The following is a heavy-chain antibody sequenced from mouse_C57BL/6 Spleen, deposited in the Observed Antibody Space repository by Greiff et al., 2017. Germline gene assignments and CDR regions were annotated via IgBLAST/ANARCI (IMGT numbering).Heavy chain of an antibody. D-gene: IGHD1-1*01. CDR2: ISSGGDYI. J-gene: IGHJ1*03. V-gene: IGHV5-9-1*02. CDR3: TRDEYYGSSGYFDV. CDR1: GFTFSSYA. Sequence: EVKVVESGEGLVKPGGSLKLSCAASGFTFSSYAMSWVRQTPEKRLEWVAYISSGGDYIYYADTVKGRFTISRDNARNTLYLQMSSLKSEDTAMYYCTRDEYYGSSGYFDVWGTGTTVTVSS.